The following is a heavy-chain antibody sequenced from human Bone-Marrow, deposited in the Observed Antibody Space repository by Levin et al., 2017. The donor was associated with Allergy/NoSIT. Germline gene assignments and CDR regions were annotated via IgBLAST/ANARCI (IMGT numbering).Heavy chain of an antibody. J-gene: IGHJ5*02. Sequence: GESLKISCAASGFTFKNAWMSWVRRAPGKGLEWVGRIKSKTAVGTTDYAAPVKGRFTISRDDSKNMVYLQMNSLKTEDSAVYYCTTDLPELELEKKNWFDPWGQGTLVTVSS. CDR3: TTDLPELELEKKNWFDP. V-gene: IGHV3-15*01. CDR1: GFTFKNAW. CDR2: IKSKTAVGTT. D-gene: IGHD1-1*01.